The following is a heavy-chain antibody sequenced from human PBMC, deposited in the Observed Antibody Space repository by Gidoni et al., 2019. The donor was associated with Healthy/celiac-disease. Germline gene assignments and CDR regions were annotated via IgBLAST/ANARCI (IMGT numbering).Heavy chain of an antibody. J-gene: IGHJ5*02. Sequence: EVQLVESGGGLVQPGGSLRLSCAASGFTFSSYWMHWVRQAPGKGLVWVSRSNSDGSSTSYADSVKGRFTISRDNAKNTLYLQMNSLRAEDTAVYYCARDRADYGDYAWFDPWGQGTLVTVSS. D-gene: IGHD4-17*01. CDR3: ARDRADYGDYAWFDP. V-gene: IGHV3-74*01. CDR1: GFTFSSYW. CDR2: SNSDGSST.